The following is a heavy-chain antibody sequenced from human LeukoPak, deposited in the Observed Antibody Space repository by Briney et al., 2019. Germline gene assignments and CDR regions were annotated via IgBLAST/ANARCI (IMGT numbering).Heavy chain of an antibody. CDR3: ATSVVVRRGAMRVPYYYYGMDV. J-gene: IGHJ6*02. V-gene: IGHV1-46*01. D-gene: IGHD3-10*02. CDR2: INPSGGST. Sequence: ASVKVSCKASGYTFTSYYIHWVRQAPGQGLEWMGIINPSGGSTSYTQKFQGRVTMTRDTSTSTVYMELSSLRSEDTAVYYCATSVVVRRGAMRVPYYYYGMDVWGQGTTVTVSS. CDR1: GYTFTSYY.